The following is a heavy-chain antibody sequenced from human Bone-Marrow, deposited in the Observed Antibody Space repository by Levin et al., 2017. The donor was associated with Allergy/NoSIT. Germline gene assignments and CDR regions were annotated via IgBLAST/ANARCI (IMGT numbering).Heavy chain of an antibody. D-gene: IGHD5-18*01. Sequence: ASVKVSCKASGYTFTRYHMQWMRQAPGQGLEWMGVMNPSGSTAYAQNFQGRVTLTTDTSTSTVYMELTSLRSEDTAVYYCARGDTTMARFDYWGQGTLVTVSS. CDR3: ARGDTTMARFDY. CDR2: MNPSGST. CDR1: GYTFTRYH. J-gene: IGHJ4*02. V-gene: IGHV1-46*01.